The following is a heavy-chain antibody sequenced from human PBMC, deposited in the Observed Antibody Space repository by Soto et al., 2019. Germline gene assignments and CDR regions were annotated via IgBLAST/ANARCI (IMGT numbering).Heavy chain of an antibody. CDR3: AKDRRFLEWLQYYYYYGMDV. V-gene: IGHV3-30*18. J-gene: IGHJ6*02. CDR1: GFTFSSYG. CDR2: ISYDGSNK. Sequence: QVQLVESGGGVVQPGRSLRLSCAASGFTFSSYGMHWVRQAPGKGLEWVAVISYDGSNKYYADSVKGRFTISRDNSKNSAYLQMNCLRAEDTAVYYCAKDRRFLEWLQYYYYYGMDVWGQGTTVTVSS. D-gene: IGHD3-3*01.